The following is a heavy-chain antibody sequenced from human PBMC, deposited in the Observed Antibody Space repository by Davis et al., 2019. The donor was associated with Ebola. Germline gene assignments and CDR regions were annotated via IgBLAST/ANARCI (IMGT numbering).Heavy chain of an antibody. J-gene: IGHJ4*02. D-gene: IGHD6-13*01. CDR2: IYYSGST. Sequence: PSETLSLTCTVSGGSISNYYWSWIRQPPGKGLEWIGFIYYSGSTNYNPSLKSRVTISVDTSKNQFSLKLSSVTAADTAVYYCARCDSSTWGSDYWGQGTLVTVAS. CDR3: ARCDSSTWGSDY. CDR1: GGSISNYY. V-gene: IGHV4-59*01.